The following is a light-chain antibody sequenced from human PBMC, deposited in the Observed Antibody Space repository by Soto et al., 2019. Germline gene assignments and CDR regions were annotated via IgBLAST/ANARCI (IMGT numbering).Light chain of an antibody. CDR2: DAS. V-gene: IGKV3-11*01. CDR1: QSVSSY. Sequence: EIVLTQSPATLSLSPGDRATLSCRASQSVSSYLAWYQHKPGQAPRLLTYDASNRAAGVPARFSGSGSGKDFTLTISSLEPEDFAVYSCQQRSSWITFGQGTRLEIE. J-gene: IGKJ5*01. CDR3: QQRSSWIT.